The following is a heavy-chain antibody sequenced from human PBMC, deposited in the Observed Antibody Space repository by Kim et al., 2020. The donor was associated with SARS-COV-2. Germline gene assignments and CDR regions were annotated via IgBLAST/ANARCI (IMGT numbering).Heavy chain of an antibody. CDR3: ARVAPADDYGDYVGLEFDY. D-gene: IGHD4-17*01. V-gene: IGHV1-8*01. CDR1: GYTFTSYD. J-gene: IGHJ4*02. Sequence: ASVKVSCKASGYTFTSYDINWVRQATGQGLEWMGWMNPNSGNTGYAQKFQGRVTMTRNTSISTAYMELSSLRSEDTAVYYCARVAPADDYGDYVGLEFDYWGQGTLVTVSS. CDR2: MNPNSGNT.